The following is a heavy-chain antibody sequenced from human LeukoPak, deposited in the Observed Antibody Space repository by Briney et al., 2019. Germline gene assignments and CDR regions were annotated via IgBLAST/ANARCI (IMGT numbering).Heavy chain of an antibody. J-gene: IGHJ4*02. V-gene: IGHV3-74*01. D-gene: IGHD2-15*01. Sequence: GGSLRLSCAASGFTFNDYWMHWVRHGPGKGLVWVSRFISDGSSTTYADSVKGRFTISRDSSKNTLFLQMNRLRPEDAAVYYCAKAPVTTCRGAFCYPFDYWGLGTLVTVSS. CDR2: FISDGSST. CDR3: AKAPVTTCRGAFCYPFDY. CDR1: GFTFNDYW.